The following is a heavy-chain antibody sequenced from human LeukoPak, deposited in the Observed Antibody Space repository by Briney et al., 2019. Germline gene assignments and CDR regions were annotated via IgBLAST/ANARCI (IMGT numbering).Heavy chain of an antibody. V-gene: IGHV3-74*01. CDR1: GCTFSSYW. CDR2: INSDGSST. Sequence: GGSLRLSCAASGCTFSSYWMHWVRQAPGKGLVWVSRINSDGSSTSYADSVKGRFTISRDNAKNTLYLQMNSLRAEDTAVYYCARDGITMRILEYWGQGTLVTVSS. J-gene: IGHJ4*02. CDR3: ARDGITMRILEY. D-gene: IGHD3-10*01.